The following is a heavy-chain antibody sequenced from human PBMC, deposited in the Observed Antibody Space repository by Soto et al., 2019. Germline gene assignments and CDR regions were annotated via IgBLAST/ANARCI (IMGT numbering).Heavy chain of an antibody. V-gene: IGHV4-59*01. CDR1: GGSISSYY. D-gene: IGHD6-19*01. J-gene: IGHJ4*02. CDR3: AGSGWFFYYYDY. Sequence: SETLSLTCTVSGGSISSYYWSWIRQPPGKGLEWIGYIYYSGSTTYNPSLKSRVTMSVDTSKNQFSLELSSVTAADTAVYYCAGSGWFFYYYDYWGQGTLVTVSS. CDR2: IYYSGST.